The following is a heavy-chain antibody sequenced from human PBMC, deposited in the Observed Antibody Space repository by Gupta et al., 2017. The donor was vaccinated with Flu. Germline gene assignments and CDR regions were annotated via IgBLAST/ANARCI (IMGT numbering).Heavy chain of an antibody. Sequence: EVQLVESGGGLVKPGGSLRLSCSASGFTFMHAWMTWVRSAQGKGLQWIGRIKSPFDGGSTDYASPVKGRFTISRDDSKNTVYLQMNGLRSEDTALYYCARIAAAGTGNYMDVWGKGTTVTVSS. CDR1: GFTFMHAW. D-gene: IGHD6-25*01. CDR2: IKSPFDGGST. V-gene: IGHV3-15*01. CDR3: ARIAAAGTGNYMDV. J-gene: IGHJ6*03.